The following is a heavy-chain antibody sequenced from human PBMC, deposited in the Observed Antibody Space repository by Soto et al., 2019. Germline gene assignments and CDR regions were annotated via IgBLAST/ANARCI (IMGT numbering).Heavy chain of an antibody. Sequence: SETLSLTCTVSGGSVSSGSYYWSWIRQPPGKGLEWIGYIYYSGSTNYNPSLQSRVTISVDTSKNQFSLKLSSVTAADTAVYYCARLAERSPDHHCYGMDLSGQGTTVTVSS. CDR2: IYYSGST. CDR3: ARLAERSPDHHCYGMDL. V-gene: IGHV4-61*01. CDR1: GGSVSSGSYY. D-gene: IGHD1-1*01. J-gene: IGHJ6*02.